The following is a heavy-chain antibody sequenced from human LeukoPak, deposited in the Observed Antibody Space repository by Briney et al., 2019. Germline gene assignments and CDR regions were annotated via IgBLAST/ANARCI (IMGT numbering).Heavy chain of an antibody. V-gene: IGHV3-48*01. D-gene: IGHD6-6*01. J-gene: IGHJ4*02. CDR1: GFTLSSYN. CDR3: ARDFLEYPQ. Sequence: PGGSLRLSCAASGFTLSSYNMNWVRQAPGKGLEWVSYISSNTRVIHYADSVKGRFTISRDNGKNSLYLQMNSLRAEDTAVYSGARDFLEYPQWGRGPLVPVS. CDR2: ISSNTRVI.